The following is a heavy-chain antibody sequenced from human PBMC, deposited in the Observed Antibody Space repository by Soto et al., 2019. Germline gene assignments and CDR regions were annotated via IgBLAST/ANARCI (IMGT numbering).Heavy chain of an antibody. CDR2: TSNSGST. CDR1: GGSITSSGYY. CDR3: ARGGGSTKVDY. Sequence: QVQLQESGPGLVKPSQTLSLTCTVSGGSITSSGYYWSWLRQHPGEGLEWIGFTSNSGSTSYNPSLKSRVTISVDTSSNQFSLTLKSVTAADTAVYYCARGGGSTKVDYWGQGTLVTVSP. D-gene: IGHD2-2*01. J-gene: IGHJ4*02. V-gene: IGHV4-31*03.